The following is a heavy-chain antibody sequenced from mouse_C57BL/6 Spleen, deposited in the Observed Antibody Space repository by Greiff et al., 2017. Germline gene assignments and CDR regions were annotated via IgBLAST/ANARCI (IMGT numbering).Heavy chain of an antibody. CDR2: IYPRSGNT. CDR3: ASPHYYGSSYVSYWYFDV. CDR1: GYTFTSYG. J-gene: IGHJ1*03. V-gene: IGHV1-81*01. D-gene: IGHD1-1*01. Sequence: QVQLQQSGAELARPGASVKLSCKASGYTFTSYGISWVKQRTGQGLEWIGEIYPRSGNTYYNEKFKGKATLTADKSSSTAYMELRSLTSEDSAVXFCASPHYYGSSYVSYWYFDVWGTGTTVTVSS.